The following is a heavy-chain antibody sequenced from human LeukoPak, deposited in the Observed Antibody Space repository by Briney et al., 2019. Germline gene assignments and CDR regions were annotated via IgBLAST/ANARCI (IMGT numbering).Heavy chain of an antibody. CDR3: ARIQTYYYDSSGPIIDY. Sequence: GGSLRLSCAASGFTFSDYYMSWLRQAPGKGLEWVSYISSSGSTIYYADSVKGRFTISRDNAKNSLYLQMNSLRAEDTAVYYCARIQTYYYDSSGPIIDYWGQGTLVTVSS. V-gene: IGHV3-11*04. D-gene: IGHD3-22*01. CDR2: ISSSGSTI. J-gene: IGHJ4*02. CDR1: GFTFSDYY.